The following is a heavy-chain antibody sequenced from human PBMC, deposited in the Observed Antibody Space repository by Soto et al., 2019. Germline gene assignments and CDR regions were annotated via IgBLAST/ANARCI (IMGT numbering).Heavy chain of an antibody. Sequence: GGSLRLSCAASGFTFSSYGMHWVRQAPGKGLEWVAVISYDGSNKYYADSVKGRFTISRDNSKNTLYLQMNSLRAEDTAVYYCAKDTGYCSGGSCYAIDYWGQGTLVTVSS. CDR3: AKDTGYCSGGSCYAIDY. CDR2: ISYDGSNK. V-gene: IGHV3-30*18. D-gene: IGHD2-15*01. CDR1: GFTFSSYG. J-gene: IGHJ4*02.